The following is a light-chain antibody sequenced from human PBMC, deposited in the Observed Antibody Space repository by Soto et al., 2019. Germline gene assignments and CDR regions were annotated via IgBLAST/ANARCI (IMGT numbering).Light chain of an antibody. Sequence: EVMLTQSPGTLSLSPGERATLSCRASQSVSSNYLAWYQQKSGQAPRLLIYGASNRATGIPDRFSGSGSGTDFTLTIRRREPEEFAVYYCQQYDTPPRTFGQGTKVEFK. CDR3: QQYDTPPRT. V-gene: IGKV3-20*01. CDR1: QSVSSNY. CDR2: GAS. J-gene: IGKJ1*01.